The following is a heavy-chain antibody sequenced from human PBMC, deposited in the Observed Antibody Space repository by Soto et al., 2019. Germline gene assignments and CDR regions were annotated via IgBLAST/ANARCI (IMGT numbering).Heavy chain of an antibody. CDR2: ISYDGSNK. Sequence: PGGSLRLSCAAPGFTFSSYAMHWVRQAPGKGLEWVAVISYDGSNKYYADSVKGRFTISRDNSKNTLYLQMNSLRAEDTAVYYCARGPTTYYDFWSGYYRDYYYYGMDGWGKGTTVTVSS. CDR1: GFTFSSYA. D-gene: IGHD3-3*01. CDR3: ARGPTTYYDFWSGYYRDYYYYGMDG. J-gene: IGHJ6*04. V-gene: IGHV3-30-3*01.